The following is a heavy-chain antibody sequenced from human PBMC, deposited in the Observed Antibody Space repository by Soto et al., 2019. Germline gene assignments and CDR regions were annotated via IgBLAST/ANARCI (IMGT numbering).Heavy chain of an antibody. CDR3: ARPVWGSSRQHYFDY. CDR2: IIPIFGTA. J-gene: IGHJ4*02. Sequence: QVQLVQSGAEVKKPGSSVKVSCKASGGIFRSYAISWVRQAPGQGLEWMGGIIPIFGTANYAQKFQGRVTITADESTSTAYMELSSLRSEDTAVYYCARPVWGSSRQHYFDYWGQVTLVTVSS. V-gene: IGHV1-69*12. CDR1: GGIFRSYA. D-gene: IGHD3-16*02.